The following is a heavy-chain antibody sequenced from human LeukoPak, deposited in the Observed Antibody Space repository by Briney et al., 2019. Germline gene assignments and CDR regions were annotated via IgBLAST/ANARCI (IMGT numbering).Heavy chain of an antibody. D-gene: IGHD3-22*01. J-gene: IGHJ5*02. V-gene: IGHV4-61*01. CDR3: ARILGLYYYDSSGYYYGGWFDP. Sequence: SETLSLTCTVSGGSISSSSYYWSWIRQPPGKGLEWIGYIYYSGSINYNPSLKSRVTISVDTSKNQFSLKLSSVTAADTAVYYCARILGLYYYDSSGYYYGGWFDPWGQGTLVTVSS. CDR2: IYYSGSI. CDR1: GGSISSSSYY.